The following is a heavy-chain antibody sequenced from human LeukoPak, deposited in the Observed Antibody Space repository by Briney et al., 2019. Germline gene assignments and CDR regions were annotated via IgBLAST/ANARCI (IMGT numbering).Heavy chain of an antibody. CDR2: IYYSGST. J-gene: IGHJ3*02. Sequence: PSETLSLTCTVSGGSVSSGSYYWSWIRQPPGKGLEWIGYIYYSGSTNYNPSLKSRVTISVDTSKNQFSLKLSSVTAADTAVYYCASGSSLRAFDIWGQGTMVTVSS. CDR3: ASGSSLRAFDI. V-gene: IGHV4-61*01. CDR1: GGSVSSGSYY. D-gene: IGHD3-10*01.